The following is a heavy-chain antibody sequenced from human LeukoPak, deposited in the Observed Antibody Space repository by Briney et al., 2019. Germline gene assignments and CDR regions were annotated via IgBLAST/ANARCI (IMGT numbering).Heavy chain of an antibody. V-gene: IGHV3-74*01. J-gene: IGHJ6*03. CDR2: INSDGSST. CDR3: ARVPPNYDFWSGYYPGYYYYYMDV. D-gene: IGHD3-3*01. Sequence: GGSLRLSCAASGFTFSSYWMHWVRQAPGKGLVWVSRINSDGSSTSYADSVKGRFTISRDNAKNTLYLQMNSLRAEDTPVYYCARVPPNYDFWSGYYPGYYYYYMDVWGKGTTVTVSS. CDR1: GFTFSSYW.